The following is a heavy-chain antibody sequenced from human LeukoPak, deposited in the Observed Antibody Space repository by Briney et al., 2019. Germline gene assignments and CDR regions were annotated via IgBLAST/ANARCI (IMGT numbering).Heavy chain of an antibody. CDR3: GKRELWHGSGEDA. D-gene: IGHD3-10*01. J-gene: IGHJ6*02. CDR1: GFTFSSYA. Sequence: GGSLRLSCAASGFTFSSYAMSWVRQAPGKGLEWVSAISGSGDRTYYAESVKGRFSISRDNSKNTLYLQMHSLRAEDTAVYYCGKRELWHGSGEDAWGQGTTVTVSS. CDR2: ISGSGDRT. V-gene: IGHV3-23*01.